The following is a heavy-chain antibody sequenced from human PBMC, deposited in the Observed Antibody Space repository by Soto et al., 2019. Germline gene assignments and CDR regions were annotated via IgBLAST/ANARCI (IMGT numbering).Heavy chain of an antibody. J-gene: IGHJ6*02. D-gene: IGHD4-4*01. CDR2: INAGNGNT. Sequence: QVQLVHSGAGVKKPGASVKVSCKASGYTFTIYATHSVRQAPGHRLEWMGWINAGNGNTQYSQKFQGSGTITRDSSASTAYIALSSLRSEDTAVYYCASSYSNYAPIDYYYYGMDVWGQGTTVTVSS. V-gene: IGHV1-3*01. CDR3: ASSYSNYAPIDYYYYGMDV. CDR1: GYTFTIYA.